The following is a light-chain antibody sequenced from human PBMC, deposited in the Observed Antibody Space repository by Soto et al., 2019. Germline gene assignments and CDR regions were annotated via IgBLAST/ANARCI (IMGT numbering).Light chain of an antibody. CDR2: GAS. CDR3: QHDSTSPL. Sequence: IVLTQSPGTLSLSPGEGATLSCRASQNVFNNYLAWYQQRPGQAPRLLIYGASTRAIGIPDRFSGSGCGKDFTLTITRLEAEDSAVYFCQHDSTSPLFGQGTKLEIK. CDR1: QNVFNNY. J-gene: IGKJ2*01. V-gene: IGKV3-20*01.